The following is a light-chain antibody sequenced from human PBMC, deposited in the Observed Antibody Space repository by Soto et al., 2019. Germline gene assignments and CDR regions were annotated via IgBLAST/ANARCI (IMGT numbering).Light chain of an antibody. CDR2: KAS. CDR1: QSISSW. V-gene: IGKV1-5*03. Sequence: DIQMTQSPSTLSASVGDRVTITCRASQSISSWLAWYQQKPGKAPTLLIYKASSLESGVPSRFSGSGSGTEFTLTISSLQPDDFATYYCQQYNSSFGQGTKLEIK. J-gene: IGKJ2*01. CDR3: QQYNSS.